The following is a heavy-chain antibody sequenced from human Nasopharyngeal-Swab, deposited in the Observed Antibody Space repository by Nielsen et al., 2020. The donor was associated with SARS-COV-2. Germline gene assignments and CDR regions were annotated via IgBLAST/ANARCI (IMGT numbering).Heavy chain of an antibody. CDR3: ARLATVTTNYYYYGMDV. J-gene: IGHJ6*02. D-gene: IGHD4-11*01. V-gene: IGHV5-51*01. CDR2: IYPGDSDT. CDR1: GYSFIVYW. Sequence: GGCLRLCCKVSGYSFIVYWIGWVRQMPGRGLEWMGIIYPGDSDTRYSPSFQGQVTISADKAISTAYLQWSSLKASDTAMYYCARLATVTTNYYYYGMDVWGQGTTVTVSS.